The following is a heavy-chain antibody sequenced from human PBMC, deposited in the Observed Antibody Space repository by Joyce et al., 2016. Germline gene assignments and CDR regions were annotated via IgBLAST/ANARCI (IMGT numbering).Heavy chain of an antibody. V-gene: IGHV5-51*01. Sequence: EVQLVQSGAEVKKPGESLKISCKGSGYSFTSYWIGWVCQMTGKGLEWMGIIYTGDSHTRYSPSFQGQVTISADKSISTAYLQWSSLKASDNAMYYCARHMTAVTKPGSDVFDIWGQGTMVTVSS. J-gene: IGHJ3*02. CDR2: IYTGDSHT. CDR1: GYSFTSYW. D-gene: IGHD4-17*01. CDR3: ARHMTAVTKPGSDVFDI.